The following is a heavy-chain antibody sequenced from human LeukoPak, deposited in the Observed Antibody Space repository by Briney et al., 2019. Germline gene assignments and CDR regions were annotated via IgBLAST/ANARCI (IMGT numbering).Heavy chain of an antibody. CDR2: MYSGGTT. V-gene: IGHV4-61*02. Sequence: SETLSLTCNVSGGSISNPPYYLSWIRQPAGKGLEWIGRMYSGGTTNYNPALKSRVTISVDTLKKKFSLKLTSVTAADTAVYYCARDLHYYDTTDTHRRWYFDLWGRGTLVTVSS. CDR3: ARDLHYYDTTDTHRRWYFDL. CDR1: GGSISNPPYY. J-gene: IGHJ2*01. D-gene: IGHD3-22*01.